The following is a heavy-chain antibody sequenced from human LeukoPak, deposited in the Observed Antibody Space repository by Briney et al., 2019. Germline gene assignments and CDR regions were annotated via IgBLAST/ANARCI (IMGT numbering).Heavy chain of an antibody. CDR1: GFTFSTYG. CDR3: AKAPYYYGSGSFSIYYFDY. Sequence: GGSLRLSCAASGFTFSTYGMSWVRQAPGKGLEWVSAISGSGGSTYYADSVKGRFTISRDNSKNTLYLQMNSLRVEDTAVYYCAKAPYYYGSGSFSIYYFDYWGQGTLVTVSS. D-gene: IGHD3-10*01. CDR2: ISGSGGST. J-gene: IGHJ4*02. V-gene: IGHV3-23*01.